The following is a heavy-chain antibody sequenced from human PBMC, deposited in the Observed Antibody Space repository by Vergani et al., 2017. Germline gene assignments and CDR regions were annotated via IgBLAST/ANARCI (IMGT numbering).Heavy chain of an antibody. CDR3: ARGRRGRIVATIFSTSFDY. D-gene: IGHD5-12*01. CDR1: GGSFSGYY. V-gene: IGHV4-34*01. Sequence: QVQLQQWGAGLLKPSETLSLTCAVYGGSFSGYYWSWIRQPPGKGLEWIGEINHSGNTNYNPSLKSRVTISVDTSKRQFSLTLSSVTIADTAVYYCARGRRGRIVATIFSTSFDYWGQGTLVTVSS. J-gene: IGHJ4*02. CDR2: INHSGNT.